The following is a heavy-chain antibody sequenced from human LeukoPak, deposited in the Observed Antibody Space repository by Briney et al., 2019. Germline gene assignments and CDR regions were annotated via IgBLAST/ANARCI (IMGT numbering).Heavy chain of an antibody. CDR2: IYYSGST. D-gene: IGHD6-13*01. V-gene: IGHV4-59*01. CDR3: ARASYQVAAGLFDY. CDR1: GGSISSYY. J-gene: IGHJ4*02. Sequence: PSETLSLTCTVSGGSISSYYWSWIRQPPGKGLEWIGYIYYSGSTNYNPSLKSRVTISVDTSKNQFSLKLSSVTAADTAAYYCARASYQVAAGLFDYWGQGTLVTVSS.